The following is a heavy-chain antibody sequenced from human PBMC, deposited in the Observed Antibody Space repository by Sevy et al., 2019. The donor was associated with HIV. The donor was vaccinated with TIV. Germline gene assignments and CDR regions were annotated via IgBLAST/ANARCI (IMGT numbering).Heavy chain of an antibody. CDR1: GFTFSTYT. Sequence: GGSLRLSCAASGFTFSTYTMNWVRQAPGKGLEWLSSITFSSNYIYYADSVKGRFTISRDNAKKSLFLLMNSLRAEDTAVYYCARPYGSGSWEAFDIWGQGTMVTVSS. CDR2: ITFSSNYI. D-gene: IGHD3-10*01. J-gene: IGHJ3*02. V-gene: IGHV3-21*01. CDR3: ARPYGSGSWEAFDI.